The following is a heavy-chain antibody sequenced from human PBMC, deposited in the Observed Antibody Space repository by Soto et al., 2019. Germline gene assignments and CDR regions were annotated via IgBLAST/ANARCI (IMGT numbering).Heavy chain of an antibody. Sequence: SETLSLTCTVSGGSISSYYWNWIRQPPGKGLEWIGYIYYRGSTNYNPSLKSRVTISVDTSKNQFSLKLSSVTAADTAVYYCARDSPFLLERPPENYYYMDVWGKGTTVTVSS. CDR1: GGSISSYY. D-gene: IGHD1-1*01. CDR2: IYYRGST. V-gene: IGHV4-59*01. CDR3: ARDSPFLLERPPENYYYMDV. J-gene: IGHJ6*03.